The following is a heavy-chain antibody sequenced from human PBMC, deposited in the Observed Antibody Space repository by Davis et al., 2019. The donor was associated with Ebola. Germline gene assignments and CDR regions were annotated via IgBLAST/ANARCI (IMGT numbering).Heavy chain of an antibody. CDR2: ISAYNGNT. V-gene: IGHV1-18*01. J-gene: IGHJ4*02. D-gene: IGHD3-10*01. Sequence: ASVKVSCKASGYTFTSYGISWVRQAPGQGLEWMGWISAYNGNTNYAQKLQGRVTMTTDTSTSTAYMELRSLRSDDTAVYYCARLRGVITLYHFDYWGQGTLVTVSS. CDR3: ARLRGVITLYHFDY. CDR1: GYTFTSYG.